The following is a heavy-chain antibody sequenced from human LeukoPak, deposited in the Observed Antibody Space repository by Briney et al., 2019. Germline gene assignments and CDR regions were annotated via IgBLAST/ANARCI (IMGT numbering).Heavy chain of an antibody. D-gene: IGHD3-10*01. CDR2: IYPGDSDA. CDR1: GYSFTSYW. CDR3: ARHADYYGSGSYPPLLDY. Sequence: GESLKISCKGSGYSFTSYWIAWVRQMPGKGLEWMGIIYPGDSDARYSPSFQGPVTISADKSISTAYLQWSSLKASDTAMYYCARHADYYGSGSYPPLLDYWGQGTLVTVSS. J-gene: IGHJ4*02. V-gene: IGHV5-51*01.